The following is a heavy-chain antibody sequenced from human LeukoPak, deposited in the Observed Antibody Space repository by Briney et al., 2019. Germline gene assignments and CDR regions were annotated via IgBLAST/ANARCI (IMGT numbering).Heavy chain of an antibody. CDR3: ATDGIQSGGSCYGY. J-gene: IGHJ4*02. D-gene: IGHD2-15*01. Sequence: ASVKVSCKVSGYTLTELSMHWVRQAPGKGLEWMGGFDPEDGETIYAQKFQGRVTMTEDTSTDTAYMELSSLRSEDTAVYYCATDGIQSGGSCYGYWGQGTLVTVSS. CDR1: GYTLTELS. CDR2: FDPEDGET. V-gene: IGHV1-24*01.